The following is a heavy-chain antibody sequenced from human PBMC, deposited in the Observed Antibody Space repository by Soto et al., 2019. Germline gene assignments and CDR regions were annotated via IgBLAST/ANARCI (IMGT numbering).Heavy chain of an antibody. Sequence: EVQLVQSGGGLVQPGGSLRLSCAASGFIFSSYWMSWVRQAPGKGLEWVATIKQDGSDKYYVDSVKGRFTISRDNAKNALDLQLNSLRAEDTAMYYCARGGNAAMFYWGQGTLVTVSS. CDR3: ARGGNAAMFY. J-gene: IGHJ4*02. V-gene: IGHV3-7*01. D-gene: IGHD5-18*01. CDR1: GFIFSSYW. CDR2: IKQDGSDK.